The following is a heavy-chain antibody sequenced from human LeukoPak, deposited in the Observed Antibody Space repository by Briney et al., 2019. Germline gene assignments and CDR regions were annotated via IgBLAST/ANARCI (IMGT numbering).Heavy chain of an antibody. CDR1: GGSISSSSYY. Sequence: SETLSLTCTVSGGSISSSSYYWGWLRQPPGKGLEWIGSIYYSGSTYYNPSLKSRVTISVDTSKNQFSLKLSSVTAADTAVYYCARLYCSGGSCYLDYWGQGTLVTVSS. CDR3: ARLYCSGGSCYLDY. D-gene: IGHD2-15*01. J-gene: IGHJ4*02. CDR2: IYYSGST. V-gene: IGHV4-39*01.